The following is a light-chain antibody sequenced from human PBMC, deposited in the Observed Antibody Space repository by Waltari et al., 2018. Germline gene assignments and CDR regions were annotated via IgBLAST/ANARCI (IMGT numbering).Light chain of an antibody. V-gene: IGKV3-20*01. Sequence: DIVLTLSPGTLSMSPGDSATLSCRASQRVGRSLAWYQQKPGRAPRLLIYVTSNRATGIPDRFSGSGSGTDFSLTISRLEPEDVALYYCQHYVRLPVTFGQGTKVEVK. CDR1: QRVGRS. CDR3: QHYVRLPVT. J-gene: IGKJ1*01. CDR2: VTS.